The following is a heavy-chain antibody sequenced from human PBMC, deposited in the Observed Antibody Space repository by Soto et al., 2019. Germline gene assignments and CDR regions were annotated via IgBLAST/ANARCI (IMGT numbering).Heavy chain of an antibody. V-gene: IGHV4-59*02. J-gene: IGHJ5*02. CDR2: VYDSGTVTT. CDR3: ARRWQQLSWFDV. Sequence: SETLSLTGTVSGGSVRDYHWRWIRQSPGKGLEWIGYVYDSGTVTTSYNRSVKSRLTISVDPSKNEVSLKMTSVTAADTAVYYCARRWQQLSWFDVWGQGSLVTVSS. CDR1: GGSVRDYH. D-gene: IGHD1-1*01.